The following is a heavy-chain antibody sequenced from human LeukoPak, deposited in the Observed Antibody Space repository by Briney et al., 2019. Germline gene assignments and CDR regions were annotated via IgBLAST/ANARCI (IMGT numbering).Heavy chain of an antibody. V-gene: IGHV4-39*07. CDR3: ARVDYGDYEENWFDP. D-gene: IGHD4-17*01. CDR1: GGSISSSSYY. J-gene: IGHJ5*02. CDR2: IYYSGST. Sequence: SETLSLTCTVSGGSISSSSYYWGWIRQPPGKGLEWIGSIYYSGSTYYNPSLKSRVTISVDTSKNQFSLKLSSVTAADTAVYYCARVDYGDYEENWFDPWGQGTLVTVSS.